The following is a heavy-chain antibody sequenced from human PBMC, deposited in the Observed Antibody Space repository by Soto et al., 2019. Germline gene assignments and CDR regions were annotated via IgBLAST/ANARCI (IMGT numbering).Heavy chain of an antibody. Sequence: QVQLVESGGGVVQPGRSLRLSCAASGFTFSSYGMHWVRQAPGKGLEWVAVIWYDGSNKYYADSVKGRFTISRDNXMNPLYLQMNSLRAEDTAVYYCAREGRIQLWTALDYWGQGTLVTVSS. CDR1: GFTFSSYG. J-gene: IGHJ4*02. CDR3: AREGRIQLWTALDY. CDR2: IWYDGSNK. V-gene: IGHV3-33*01. D-gene: IGHD5-18*01.